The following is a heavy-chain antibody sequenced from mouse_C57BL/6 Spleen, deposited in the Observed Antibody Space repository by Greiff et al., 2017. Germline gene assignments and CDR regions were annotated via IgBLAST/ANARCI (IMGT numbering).Heavy chain of an antibody. Sequence: VQLQQPGAELVRPGSSVKLSCKASGYTFTSYWMGWVKQRPGQGLEWIGNIYPSDSETHYNQKFKNKATLTVDKSSSTAYMQLSSLTSEGSAVYYCARPTWTGFAYWGQGTLVTVSA. V-gene: IGHV1-61*01. J-gene: IGHJ3*01. CDR1: GYTFTSYW. CDR3: ARPTWTGFAY. CDR2: IYPSDSET. D-gene: IGHD4-1*02.